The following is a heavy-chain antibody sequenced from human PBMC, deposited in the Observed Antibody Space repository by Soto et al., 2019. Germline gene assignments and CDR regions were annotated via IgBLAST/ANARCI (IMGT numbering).Heavy chain of an antibody. CDR3: ARRHLAVAVSPWYDP. CDR1: GLSITDSAMC. J-gene: IGHJ5*02. V-gene: IGHV2-26*01. D-gene: IGHD6-19*01. Sequence: QATLKESGPVLVKPTETLTLRCTVSGLSITDSAMCVSWIRQPPGQPLEWLAQIESSGEKSYRTFLTSRLASSNDTSKSQIVLTMTNMAPADTATYYCARRHLAVAVSPWYDPWGQGIPVTVSS. CDR2: IESSGEK.